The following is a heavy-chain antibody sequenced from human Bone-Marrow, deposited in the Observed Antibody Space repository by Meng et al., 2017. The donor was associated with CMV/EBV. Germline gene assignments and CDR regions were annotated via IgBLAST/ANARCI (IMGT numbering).Heavy chain of an antibody. Sequence: SVKVSCKASGGSFSNHAISWVRQAPGQGLEWMGGITPLFNTSNYPQKFQGRVTFTTDESTSTAYLELSSLRFEDTAVYYCARVGRGVVITPYWHFDLWGRGTLVTVSS. CDR1: GGSFSNHA. V-gene: IGHV1-69*05. CDR2: ITPLFNTS. CDR3: ARVGRGVVITPYWHFDL. D-gene: IGHD3-22*01. J-gene: IGHJ2*01.